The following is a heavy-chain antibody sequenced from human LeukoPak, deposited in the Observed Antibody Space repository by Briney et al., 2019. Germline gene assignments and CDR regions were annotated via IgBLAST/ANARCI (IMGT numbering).Heavy chain of an antibody. Sequence: PGGSLRLSCAASGFTVSSNYMSWVRQALGKGLEWVSVIYSGGSTYYADSVKGRFTISRDNSKNTLYLQMNSLRAEDTAVFYCARVLAMVRGVIDYWGQGTLVTVSS. CDR1: GFTVSSNY. CDR3: ARVLAMVRGVIDY. D-gene: IGHD3-10*01. V-gene: IGHV3-66*01. CDR2: IYSGGST. J-gene: IGHJ4*02.